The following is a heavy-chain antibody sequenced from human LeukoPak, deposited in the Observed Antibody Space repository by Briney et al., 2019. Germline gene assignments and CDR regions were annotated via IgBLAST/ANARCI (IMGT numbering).Heavy chain of an antibody. Sequence: GGSLRLSCAASGFTFSSYEMNWVRQAPGKGLEWVSYISSSGSTIYYADSVKGRFTISRDNAKNSLYLQMNSLRAEDTAVNYCARDSVWYDSSNGMDVWGQGTTVTVSS. CDR3: ARDSVWYDSSNGMDV. J-gene: IGHJ6*02. CDR1: GFTFSSYE. CDR2: ISSSGSTI. V-gene: IGHV3-48*03. D-gene: IGHD3-22*01.